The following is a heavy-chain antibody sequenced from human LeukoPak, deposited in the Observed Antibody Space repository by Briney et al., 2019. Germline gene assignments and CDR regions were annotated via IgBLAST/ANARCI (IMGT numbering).Heavy chain of an antibody. CDR1: GDSISSGSYY. CDR2: IYISGST. D-gene: IGHD4-17*01. J-gene: IGHJ3*02. Sequence: SETLSLTCTVSGDSISSGSYYWSWIRQPAGKGLEWIGRIYISGSTNYNPSLKSRVTISVDTSKNQCSLKLSSVTAADTAVYYCARKLTTVTTTYDAFDIWGQGTMVTVSS. V-gene: IGHV4-61*02. CDR3: ARKLTTVTTTYDAFDI.